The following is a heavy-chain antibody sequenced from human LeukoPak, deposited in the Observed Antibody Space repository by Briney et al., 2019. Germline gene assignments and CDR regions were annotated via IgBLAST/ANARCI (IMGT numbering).Heavy chain of an antibody. Sequence: ASVKVSCKASGYTFTGYYMHWVRQAPGQGLEWMGWINPNSGGTNYAQNFQGRVTMTRDTSISTAYMELSRLRSDDTAVYYCARDQILRFLEVDYYYYGMDVWGQGTTVTVSS. J-gene: IGHJ6*02. CDR2: INPNSGGT. V-gene: IGHV1-2*02. D-gene: IGHD3-3*01. CDR3: ARDQILRFLEVDYYYYGMDV. CDR1: GYTFTGYY.